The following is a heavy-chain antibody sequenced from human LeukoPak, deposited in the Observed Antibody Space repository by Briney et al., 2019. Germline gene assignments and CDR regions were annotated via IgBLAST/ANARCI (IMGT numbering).Heavy chain of an antibody. V-gene: IGHV3-23*01. CDR3: AKDVGYRYGYSDY. Sequence: GGSLRLSCAVSGFTFSDYAMSWVRQAPGKGLECVSAIGASGGDTYYADSVRGRFTVSRDNSKNTLYLQMNSLRAEDTAVYYCAKDVGYRYGYSDYWSQGALVTVSS. D-gene: IGHD5-18*01. CDR1: GFTFSDYA. J-gene: IGHJ4*02. CDR2: IGASGGDT.